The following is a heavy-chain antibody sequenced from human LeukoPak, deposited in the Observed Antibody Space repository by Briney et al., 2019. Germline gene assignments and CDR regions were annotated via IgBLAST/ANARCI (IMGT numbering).Heavy chain of an antibody. Sequence: SETLSLTCAVHGGSCDDYYCSWIRQPPGEGLEWIGEIHPHGIFYYNSSLVSRVTISIDTSKTQFSLRLTSVTAADTPFYYCARGRDRSKAGDLWGQGSLVTVSS. D-gene: IGHD5-24*01. V-gene: IGHV4-34*01. CDR2: IHPHGIF. J-gene: IGHJ5*02. CDR3: ARGRDRSKAGDL. CDR1: GGSCDDYY.